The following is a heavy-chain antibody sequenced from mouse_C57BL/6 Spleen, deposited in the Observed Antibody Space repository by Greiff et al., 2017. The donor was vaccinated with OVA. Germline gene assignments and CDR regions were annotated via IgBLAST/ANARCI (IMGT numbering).Heavy chain of an antibody. CDR3: ARGGDYDEEN. Sequence: QVQLQQSGAELVKPGASVKLPCKASGYTFTSYWMQWVKQRPGQGLEWIGEIDPSDSYTNYNQKFKGKATLTVDTSSSTAYMQLSSLTSEDSAVYYCARGGDYDEENWGQGTLVTVSA. CDR1: GYTFTSYW. D-gene: IGHD2-4*01. CDR2: IDPSDSYT. V-gene: IGHV1-50*01. J-gene: IGHJ3*01.